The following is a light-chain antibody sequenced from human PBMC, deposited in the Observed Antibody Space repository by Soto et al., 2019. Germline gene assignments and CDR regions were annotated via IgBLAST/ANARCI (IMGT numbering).Light chain of an antibody. CDR1: SSNIGSNY. Sequence: QSVLTQPPSASGTPEQRVTISCSGSSSNIGSNYVYWYQQLPGTAPKLLIYRNNQRPSGVPDRFSGSKSGTSASLAISGLRSEDEADYYCAAWDDSLSGLHVVFGGGTKLTVL. CDR2: RNN. V-gene: IGLV1-47*01. J-gene: IGLJ2*01. CDR3: AAWDDSLSGLHVV.